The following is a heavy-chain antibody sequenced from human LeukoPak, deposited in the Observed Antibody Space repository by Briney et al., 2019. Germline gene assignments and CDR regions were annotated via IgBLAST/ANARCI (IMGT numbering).Heavy chain of an antibody. V-gene: IGHV4-59*01. Sequence: SETLSLTCTVSGGSTTGYYWSWIRQSPEKGLEWIAYIYYTGRTKYNPSLQSRVTISVDTSKNQVSLKLSSVTAADTAMYYCTRIVDHGYSDLWGQGTLVTVSS. CDR3: TRIVDHGYSDL. CDR2: IYYTGRT. J-gene: IGHJ5*02. CDR1: GGSTTGYY. D-gene: IGHD3-22*01.